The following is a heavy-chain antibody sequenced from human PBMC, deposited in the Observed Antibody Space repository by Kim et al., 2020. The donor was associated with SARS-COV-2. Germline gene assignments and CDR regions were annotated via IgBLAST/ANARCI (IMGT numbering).Heavy chain of an antibody. V-gene: IGHV3-30*02. D-gene: IGHD1-1*01. CDR2: IWYDGSNK. CDR1: GFTFSSYG. Sequence: GGSLRLSCAASGFTFSSYGMHWVRQAPGKGLEWVAFIWYDGSNKYYADSVKGRFTISRDNSKNTLYLQMNSLRAEDTAVYYCAKGRQLERAYYYYGMDVWGQGTTVTVSS. CDR3: AKGRQLERAYYYYGMDV. J-gene: IGHJ6*02.